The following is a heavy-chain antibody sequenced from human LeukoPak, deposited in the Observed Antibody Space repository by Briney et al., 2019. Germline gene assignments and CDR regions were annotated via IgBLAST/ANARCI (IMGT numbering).Heavy chain of an antibody. CDR3: ARDPQHIVVVTAVFDY. J-gene: IGHJ4*02. CDR2: ISYDGSNK. D-gene: IGHD2-21*02. Sequence: PGGSLRLSCAASGFTFSSHAMHWVRQAPGKGLEWVAVISYDGSNKYYADSVKGRFTISRDNSKNTLYLQMNSLRVEDTAVYYCARDPQHIVVVTAVFDYWGQGTLVTVSS. V-gene: IGHV3-30-3*01. CDR1: GFTFSSHA.